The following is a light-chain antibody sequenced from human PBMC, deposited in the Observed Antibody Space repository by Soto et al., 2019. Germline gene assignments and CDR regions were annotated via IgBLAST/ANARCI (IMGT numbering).Light chain of an antibody. CDR1: QSVSSS. J-gene: IGKJ4*01. Sequence: EIVLTQSPATLSLSPGERATLSCRASQSVSSSLAWYQHKPGQAPRLLIYATSHRATDIPTRFSGSGSETDFTLTISSLEPEDVSVYYCQQRSDWPPSLTCGGGNKWEIK. V-gene: IGKV3-11*01. CDR2: ATS. CDR3: QQRSDWPPSLT.